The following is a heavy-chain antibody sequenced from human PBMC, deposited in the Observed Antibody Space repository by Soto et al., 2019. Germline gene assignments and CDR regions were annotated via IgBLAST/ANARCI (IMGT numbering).Heavy chain of an antibody. CDR1: GGSLRKNY. D-gene: IGHD4-17*01. CDR3: ARATPVTRKGYYFEY. J-gene: IGHJ4*02. CDR2: IYDSVST. Sequence: SENLSLPWTGSGGSLRKNYWTWIRQPPGKGLEYIGYIYDSVSTNYYPSFKSRVVISVDTSKNQFSLNLRSATAADTAVYYCARATPVTRKGYYFEYWGQGALVTVSS. V-gene: IGHV4-59*01.